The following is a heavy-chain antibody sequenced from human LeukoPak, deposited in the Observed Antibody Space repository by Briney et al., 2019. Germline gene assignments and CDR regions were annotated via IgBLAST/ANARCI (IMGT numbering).Heavy chain of an antibody. J-gene: IGHJ1*01. CDR1: GFTFSGYH. V-gene: IGHV3-23*01. Sequence: GRSLRLSCAASGFTFSGYHMSWVRQAPGKGLELVSAIVGSSTHYADSVKGRFTISRDNSKNTLYLQMHSLRAEDTAIYYCARDEPGSGWYNWGQGTLVTVSS. CDR3: ARDEPGSGWYN. D-gene: IGHD6-19*01. CDR2: IVGSST.